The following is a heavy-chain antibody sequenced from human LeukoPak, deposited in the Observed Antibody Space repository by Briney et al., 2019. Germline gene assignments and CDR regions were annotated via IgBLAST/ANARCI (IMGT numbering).Heavy chain of an antibody. Sequence: SETLSLTCTVSGGSINNYYWSWIRQPPGKGLEWIGYIYCTGSSNSNPSLRSRVSMSVDTSKNQFSLQLTSVTAADTAIYYCAKYGSLYSLDYWGHGTLVTVS. D-gene: IGHD2-8*01. CDR1: GGSINNYY. J-gene: IGHJ4*01. CDR3: AKYGSLYSLDY. V-gene: IGHV4-59*01. CDR2: IYCTGSS.